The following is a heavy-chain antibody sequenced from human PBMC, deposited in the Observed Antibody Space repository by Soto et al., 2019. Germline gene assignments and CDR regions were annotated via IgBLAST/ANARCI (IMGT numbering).Heavy chain of an antibody. CDR3: ASGTTVTYYYYYYGMDV. CDR2: IKQDGSEK. CDR1: GFSFRSHG. V-gene: IGHV3-7*02. J-gene: IGHJ6*02. D-gene: IGHD4-17*01. Sequence: HPGGSLRLSCGASGFSFRSHGMSWVRQAPGKGLEWVANIKQDGSEKYYVDSVKGRFTISRDNAKNSLYLQMNSLRAEDTAVYYCASGTTVTYYYYYYGMDVWGQGTTVTVSS.